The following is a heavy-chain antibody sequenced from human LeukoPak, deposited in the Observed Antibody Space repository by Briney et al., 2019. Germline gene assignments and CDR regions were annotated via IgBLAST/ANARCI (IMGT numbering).Heavy chain of an antibody. D-gene: IGHD6-6*01. V-gene: IGHV1-46*01. Sequence: ASVKVSCKASGYTFTNYYIHWVRQAPGQGLEWTGIINPSGGSTSYAQKFQGRVAMTRDTSTSTVYMELSSLRSEDTAVYYCAREGPYSDSSRSRFDYWGQGTLVTVSS. CDR1: GYTFTNYY. J-gene: IGHJ4*02. CDR3: AREGPYSDSSRSRFDY. CDR2: INPSGGST.